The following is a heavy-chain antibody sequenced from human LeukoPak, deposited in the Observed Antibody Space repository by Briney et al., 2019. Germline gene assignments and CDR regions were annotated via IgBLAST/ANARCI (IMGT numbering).Heavy chain of an antibody. CDR1: GGTFSSYA. J-gene: IGHJ5*02. CDR3: ARAALVGYDFWSGYYTGIGWFDP. D-gene: IGHD3-3*01. CDR2: IIPIFGTA. Sequence: SVKVSCKASGGTFSSYATSWVRQDPGQGLDWMAGIIPIFGTANYAQKFQGRVTITADESTSTAYMELSSLRSEDTAVYYCARAALVGYDFWSGYYTGIGWFDPWGQGTLVTVSS. V-gene: IGHV1-69*13.